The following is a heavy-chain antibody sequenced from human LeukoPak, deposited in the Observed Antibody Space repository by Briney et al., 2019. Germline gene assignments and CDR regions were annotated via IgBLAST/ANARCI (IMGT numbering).Heavy chain of an antibody. V-gene: IGHV3-21*01. CDR1: GFIFSSYS. CDR3: ARGGIHYYYGMDV. Sequence: GGSLRLSCAASGFIFSSYSMNWVRQAPGKGLEWVSSISSSSSHIFYADSVKGRFTISRDNAKNSLYLQMNSLRAEDTAVYYCARGGIHYYYGMDVWGQGTAVTVSS. J-gene: IGHJ6*02. D-gene: IGHD3-16*01. CDR2: ISSSSSHI.